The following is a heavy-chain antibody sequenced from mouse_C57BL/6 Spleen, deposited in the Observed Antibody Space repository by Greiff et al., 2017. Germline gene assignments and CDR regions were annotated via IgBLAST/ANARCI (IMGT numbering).Heavy chain of an antibody. CDR3: ARSGGNYLSYAMDY. Sequence: VQLQQSGAELVKPGASVKISCKASGYAFSSYWMNWVKQRPGKGLEWIGQIYPGDGDTNSNGKFKGKATLTADKSSSTAYMQLSSLSSEDSAVYFCARSGGNYLSYAMDYGGQGTTVTVSS. J-gene: IGHJ4*01. D-gene: IGHD2-1*01. CDR1: GYAFSSYW. CDR2: IYPGDGDT. V-gene: IGHV1-80*01.